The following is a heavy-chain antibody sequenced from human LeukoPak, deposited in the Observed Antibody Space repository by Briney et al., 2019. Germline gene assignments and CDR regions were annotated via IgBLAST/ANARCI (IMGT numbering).Heavy chain of an antibody. V-gene: IGHV5-51*01. CDR3: ARHDYGDYAEDAFDI. Sequence: GDSLQISCKGSGYRFISYWIGRARQMPGKGLEWMGIIYPGDSDTRYSPSFQGQVTISADKSISTAYQQWSSLKASDTAMYYCARHDYGDYAEDAFDIWGQGTMVTVSS. CDR1: GYRFISYW. D-gene: IGHD4-17*01. J-gene: IGHJ3*02. CDR2: IYPGDSDT.